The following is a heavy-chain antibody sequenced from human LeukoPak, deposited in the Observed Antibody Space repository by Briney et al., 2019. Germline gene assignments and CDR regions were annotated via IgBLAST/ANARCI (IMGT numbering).Heavy chain of an antibody. J-gene: IGHJ4*02. CDR3: ARASSSGYYYY. CDR1: GYTFTSYG. D-gene: IGHD3-22*01. V-gene: IGHV1-18*01. CDR2: TSAYNGNT. Sequence: ASVKVSCKASGYTFTSYGISWVRQAPGQGLEWMGWTSAYNGNTNYAQKLQGRVTMTTDTSTSTAYMELSSLRSEDTAVYYCARASSSGYYYYWGQGTLVTVSS.